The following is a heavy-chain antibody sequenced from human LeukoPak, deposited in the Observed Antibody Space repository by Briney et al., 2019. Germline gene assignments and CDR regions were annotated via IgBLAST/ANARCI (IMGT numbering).Heavy chain of an antibody. Sequence: SETLSLTCAVSGSSVTSDFFWGWIRQPPGKGLEWIATIYHSWGIYFNPSLKSRASISLDASKNEFSLRLTSLTAADTAIYYCARNVTAGFFDHWGRGILVTVSS. V-gene: IGHV4-38-2*01. J-gene: IGHJ4*02. CDR2: IYHSWGI. CDR1: GSSVTSDFF. D-gene: IGHD1-1*01. CDR3: ARNVTAGFFDH.